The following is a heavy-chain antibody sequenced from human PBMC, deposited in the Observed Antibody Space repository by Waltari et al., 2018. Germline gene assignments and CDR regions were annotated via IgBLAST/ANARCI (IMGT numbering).Heavy chain of an antibody. CDR3: ARLALGYCTSPRCRQNES. J-gene: IGHJ5*02. D-gene: IGHD2-8*01. CDR2: SYHQGNT. Sequence: QVQLQESGPALVRPSETLSLTCVVSDYSIGSGYYWGWIRQAPGKGLELIATSYHQGNTEHNPSLKTRVAISMDTSENQFSLQLRSVTATDTAMYYCARLALGYCTSPRCRQNESWGQGILVTVSS. V-gene: IGHV4-38-2*01. CDR1: DYSIGSGYY.